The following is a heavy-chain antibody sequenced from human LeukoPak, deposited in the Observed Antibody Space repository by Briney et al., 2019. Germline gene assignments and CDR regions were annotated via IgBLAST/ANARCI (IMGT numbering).Heavy chain of an antibody. J-gene: IGHJ6*03. Sequence: SVKVSCKASGGTFSSHAISWVRQAPGQGLEWMGGIIPIFGTANYAQKFQGRVTITADESTSTAYMELSSLRSEDTAVYYCARSVSGSYSDYYDYMDVWGKGTTVTVSS. CDR1: GGTFSSHA. D-gene: IGHD1-26*01. V-gene: IGHV1-69*01. CDR3: ARSVSGSYSDYYDYMDV. CDR2: IIPIFGTA.